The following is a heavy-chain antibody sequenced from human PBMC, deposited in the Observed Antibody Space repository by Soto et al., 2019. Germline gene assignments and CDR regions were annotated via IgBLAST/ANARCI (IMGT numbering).Heavy chain of an antibody. J-gene: IGHJ4*02. D-gene: IGHD6-13*01. CDR1: SGSISSSNW. CDR2: IYHSGST. Sequence: SETLSLTCAVSSGSISSSNWWSWVRQPPGKGLEWIGEIYHSGSTNYNPSLKSRVTISVDKSKNQFSLKLSSVTAADTAVYYCARESITAAGSEYYFDYWGQGTLVTVSS. CDR3: ARESITAAGSEYYFDY. V-gene: IGHV4-4*02.